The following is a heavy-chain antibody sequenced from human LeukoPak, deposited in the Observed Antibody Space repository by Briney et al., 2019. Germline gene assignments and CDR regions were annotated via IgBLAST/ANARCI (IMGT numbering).Heavy chain of an antibody. Sequence: GGSLRLSCAASGFTFSSYSMNWVRQAPGKGLEWVSSISSTSAYIYYADSVKGRFTVSRDNARNSLYLQMNSLRAEDTAVYYCVRNPTVTTIWFDPWGQGTLVTVSS. CDR1: GFTFSSYS. J-gene: IGHJ5*02. CDR3: VRNPTVTTIWFDP. D-gene: IGHD4-17*01. V-gene: IGHV3-21*01. CDR2: ISSTSAYI.